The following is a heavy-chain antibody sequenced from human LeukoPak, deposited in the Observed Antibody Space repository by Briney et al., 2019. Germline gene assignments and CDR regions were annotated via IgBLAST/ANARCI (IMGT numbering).Heavy chain of an antibody. V-gene: IGHV3-30-3*01. Sequence: GGSLRLSCAASGFTFSSYAMHWVRQAPGKGLEWVAVISYVGSNKYYADSVKGRFTISRDNSKNTLYLQMNSLRAEDTAGYYCARDEYSSSWYAAQWFDPWGQGTLVTVSS. CDR3: ARDEYSSSWYAAQWFDP. D-gene: IGHD6-13*01. CDR2: ISYVGSNK. CDR1: GFTFSSYA. J-gene: IGHJ5*02.